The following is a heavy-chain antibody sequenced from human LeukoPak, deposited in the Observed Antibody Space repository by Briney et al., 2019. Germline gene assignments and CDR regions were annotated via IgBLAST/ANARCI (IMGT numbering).Heavy chain of an antibody. CDR2: IRVSDGAR. CDR1: GFTFSSYA. J-gene: IGHJ3*02. CDR3: AKEPRWEQLHSFDI. D-gene: IGHD1/OR15-1a*01. V-gene: IGHV3-23*01. Sequence: GGSLRLSCAASGFTFSSYAMSWVRQVPRKGLEWVSSIRVSDGARFYADSVKGRFTMSRDNPKNTLFLQMNSLRPEDMAVYYCAKEPRWEQLHSFDIWGQGTTVTVSS.